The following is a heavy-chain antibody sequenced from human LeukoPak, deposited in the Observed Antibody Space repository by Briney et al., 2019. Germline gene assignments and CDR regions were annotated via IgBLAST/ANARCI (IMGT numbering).Heavy chain of an antibody. CDR3: ARETAYGGGMDV. Sequence: SETLSLTCTVSGGSISSYYWSWIRQPPGKGLEWIGYIYYSGSTNYNPSLKSRVTISVDTSKNQFSLKLSSVTAVDTAVYYCARETAYGGGMDVWGQGTTVTVSS. V-gene: IGHV4-59*01. CDR1: GGSISSYY. J-gene: IGHJ6*02. D-gene: IGHD4-23*01. CDR2: IYYSGST.